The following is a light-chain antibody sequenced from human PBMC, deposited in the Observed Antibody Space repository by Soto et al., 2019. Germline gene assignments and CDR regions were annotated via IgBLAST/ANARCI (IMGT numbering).Light chain of an antibody. CDR1: SSNIGSNT. Sequence: QSALTQPPSASGTPGQRVTISCSGSSSNIGSNTVNWYQQLPGTAPKLLIYNNNQRPSGVPDRFSGSESGTSASLAISGLQSEDEAGYYSAAWDDSLNGLVFGTGTKLTVL. V-gene: IGLV1-44*01. CDR2: NNN. J-gene: IGLJ1*01. CDR3: AAWDDSLNGLV.